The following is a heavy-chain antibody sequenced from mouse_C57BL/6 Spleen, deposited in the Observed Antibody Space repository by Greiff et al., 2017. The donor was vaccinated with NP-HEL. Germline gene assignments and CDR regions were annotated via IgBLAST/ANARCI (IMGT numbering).Heavy chain of an antibody. CDR3: ARSKTTVVKDY. V-gene: IGHV1-54*01. CDR1: GYAFTNYL. J-gene: IGHJ2*01. Sequence: QVQLQQSGAELVRPGTSVKVSCKASGYAFTNYLIEWVKQRPGQGLEWIGVINPGSGGTNYNEKFKGKATLTADKSSSTAYMQLSSLTSEDSAVYFCARSKTTVVKDYWGQGTTLTVSS. CDR2: INPGSGGT. D-gene: IGHD1-1*01.